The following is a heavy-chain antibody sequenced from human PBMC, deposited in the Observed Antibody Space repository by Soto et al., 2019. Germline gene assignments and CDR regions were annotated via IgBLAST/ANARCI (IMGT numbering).Heavy chain of an antibody. D-gene: IGHD6-13*01. J-gene: IGHJ4*02. Sequence: QVQLQESGPGLVKPSQTLSLTCTVSGGSISSGGYYWSWIRQHPGKGLEWIGYIYYSGSTYYDPSLKSRVTIAVDTSKNHFSLKLSSVTAADTAVYYCARGGIAAAAPPDYWGQGTLVTFSS. CDR3: ARGGIAAAAPPDY. CDR2: IYYSGST. V-gene: IGHV4-31*03. CDR1: GGSISSGGYY.